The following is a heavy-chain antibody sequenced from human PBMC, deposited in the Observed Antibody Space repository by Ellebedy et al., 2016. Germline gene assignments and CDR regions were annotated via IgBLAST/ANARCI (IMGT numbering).Heavy chain of an antibody. CDR2: IFHSGTT. CDR3: AKRWEGTFLYYYMDI. J-gene: IGHJ6*03. D-gene: IGHD1-1*01. Sequence: SETLSLTCAVSGASISSDTWWSCVRQAPGKGLEWIGEIFHSGTTNLNPSLKSRVTMSLDTFKNQFSLKVTSLTAADTATYFCAKRWEGTFLYYYMDIWGKGTTVTVSS. CDR1: GASISSDTW. V-gene: IGHV4-4*02.